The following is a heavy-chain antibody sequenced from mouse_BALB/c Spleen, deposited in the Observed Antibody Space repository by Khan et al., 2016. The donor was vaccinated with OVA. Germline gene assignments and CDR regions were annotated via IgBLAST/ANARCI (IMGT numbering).Heavy chain of an antibody. J-gene: IGHJ4*01. CDR1: GYTFTSYW. CDR3: ARENYYGRACYAMDY. V-gene: IGHV1S41*01. CDR2: IAPGSDST. Sequence: DLVKPGASVKLSCKDSGYTFTSYWINWIKQRPGQGIEWIGRIAPGSDSTHYNEIFKGKATLTVDTLSRTASLQLSSLSYEGSTVYFCARENYYGRACYAMDYWGQGTSVTVSS. D-gene: IGHD1-1*01.